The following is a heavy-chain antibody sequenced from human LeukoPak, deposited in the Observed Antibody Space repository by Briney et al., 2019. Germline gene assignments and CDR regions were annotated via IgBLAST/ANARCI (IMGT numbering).Heavy chain of an antibody. J-gene: IGHJ4*02. CDR3: ARDPPLNSGSYGDLEDDY. Sequence: GASVKVSCKASGYTFTGYYMHWVRQAPGQGLEWMGWINPNSGGTNYAQKFQGRVTMTRDTSISTAYMELSRLRSDDTAVYYCARDPPLNSGSYGDLEDDYWGQGTLVTVSS. CDR2: INPNSGGT. CDR1: GYTFTGYY. D-gene: IGHD1-26*01. V-gene: IGHV1-2*02.